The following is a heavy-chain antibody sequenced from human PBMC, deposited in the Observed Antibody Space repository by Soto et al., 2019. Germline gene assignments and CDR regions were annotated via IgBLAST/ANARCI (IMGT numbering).Heavy chain of an antibody. CDR2: INLNSGGT. D-gene: IGHD1-7*01. CDR3: ARDHRSRIGTTIAYYYYYMDV. Sequence: ASVKVSCKASGYTFTSYGISWVRQAPGQGLEWMVCINLNSGGTNYAQMFQGWFTMTRDTSISTAYMVLSRLRFDGTAVYYFARDHRSRIGTTIAYYYYYMDVWGKGTTVTVSS. CDR1: GYTFTSYG. V-gene: IGHV1-2*04. J-gene: IGHJ6*03.